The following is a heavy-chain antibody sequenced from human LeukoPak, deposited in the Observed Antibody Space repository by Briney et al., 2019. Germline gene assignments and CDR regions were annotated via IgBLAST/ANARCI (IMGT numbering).Heavy chain of an antibody. CDR3: ARDGGSGPAEYFQH. CDR1: GFTVSSNY. CDR2: INSRGSGGST. D-gene: IGHD2-15*01. Sequence: GGSLRLSCAASGFTVSSNYMSGVRQAPEKGVEWGSVINSRGSGGSTYYADSVKGRFTISRDNSKNTLYLQMNSLRAEDTAVYYCARDGGSGPAEYFQHWGQGTLVTVSS. J-gene: IGHJ1*01. V-gene: IGHV3-66*03.